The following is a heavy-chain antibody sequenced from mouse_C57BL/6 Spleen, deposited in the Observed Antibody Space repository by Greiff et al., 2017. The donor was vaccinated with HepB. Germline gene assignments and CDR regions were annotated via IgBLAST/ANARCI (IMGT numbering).Heavy chain of an antibody. D-gene: IGHD1-1*01. CDR2: IYPGDGDT. V-gene: IGHV1-82*01. CDR1: GYAFSSSW. Sequence: VQLQQSGPELVKPGAPVKISCKASGYAFSSSWMNWVKQRPGKGLEWIGRIYPGDGDTNYNGKFKGKATLTADKSSSTAYMQLSSLTSEDSAVYFCARKVITSGYFDVWGTGTTVTVSS. CDR3: ARKVITSGYFDV. J-gene: IGHJ1*03.